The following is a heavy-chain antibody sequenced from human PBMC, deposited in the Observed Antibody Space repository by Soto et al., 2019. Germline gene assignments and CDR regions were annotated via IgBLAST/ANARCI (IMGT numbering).Heavy chain of an antibody. D-gene: IGHD1-26*01. CDR3: ARGAVGALGGVLDY. CDR1: GFTFSSYG. V-gene: IGHV3-33*01. Sequence: QVQLVESGGGVVQPGRSLRLSCAASGFTFSSYGMHWVRQAPGKGLEWVAVIWYDGSNKYYADSVKGRFTISRDNSKNTLYLQMNSLRAEDTAVYYCARGAVGALGGVLDYWGQGTLVTVSS. CDR2: IWYDGSNK. J-gene: IGHJ4*02.